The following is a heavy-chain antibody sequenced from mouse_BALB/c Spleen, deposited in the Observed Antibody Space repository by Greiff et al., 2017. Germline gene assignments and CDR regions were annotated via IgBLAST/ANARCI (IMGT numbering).Heavy chain of an antibody. J-gene: IGHJ4*01. CDR3: ARAMDGYDGAMDY. D-gene: IGHD2-2*01. CDR2: ISSGGST. V-gene: IGHV5-6-5*01. CDR1: GFTFSSYA. Sequence: EVQVVESGGGLVKPGGSLKLSCAASGFTFSSYAMSWVRQTPEKRLEWVASISSGGSTYYPDSVKGRFTISRDNARNILYLQMSSLRSEDTAMYYCARAMDGYDGAMDYWGQGTSVTVSS.